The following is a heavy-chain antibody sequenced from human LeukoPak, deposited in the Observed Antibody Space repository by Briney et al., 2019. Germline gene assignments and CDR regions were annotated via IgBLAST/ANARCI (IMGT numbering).Heavy chain of an antibody. CDR2: INHSGST. Sequence: ETLSLTCAVYGGSFSGYYWSWIRQPPGKGLEWIGEINHSGSTNYNPSLKSRVTISVDTSKNQFSLKLSSVTPADTAVYYCLGCGYLWGQGTLVTGSS. D-gene: IGHD3-22*01. J-gene: IGHJ4*02. V-gene: IGHV4-34*01. CDR3: LGCGYL. CDR1: GGSFSGYY.